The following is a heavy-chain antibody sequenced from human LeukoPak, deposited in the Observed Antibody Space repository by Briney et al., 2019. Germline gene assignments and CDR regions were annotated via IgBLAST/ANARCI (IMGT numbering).Heavy chain of an antibody. J-gene: IGHJ4*02. D-gene: IGHD2-2*01. Sequence: GASVKVSCKASGYTFTSNYMHWVRQAPGQGLEWMGRNNPNTGGTIYTQKFQGRVTMTRDTSISTAYMELNRLTSDDTAVYYCVREYCSSTSCHYYFDYWGQGALVTVSS. V-gene: IGHV1-2*06. CDR3: VREYCSSTSCHYYFDY. CDR1: GYTFTSNY. CDR2: NNPNTGGT.